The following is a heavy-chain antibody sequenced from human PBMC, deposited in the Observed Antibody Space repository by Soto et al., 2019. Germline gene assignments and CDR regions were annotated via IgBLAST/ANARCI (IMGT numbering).Heavy chain of an antibody. D-gene: IGHD1-26*01. V-gene: IGHV1-2*04. CDR1: VYTFTGYY. J-gene: IGHJ4*02. CDR3: ARTSRAKGAPFDY. Sequence: ASVKVSCKASVYTFTGYYMHWVRQAPGQGLEWMGWINPNSGGTNYAQKFQGWVTMTRDTSISTAYMELSRLRSDDTAVYYCARTSRAKGAPFDYWGQGTLVTVSS. CDR2: INPNSGGT.